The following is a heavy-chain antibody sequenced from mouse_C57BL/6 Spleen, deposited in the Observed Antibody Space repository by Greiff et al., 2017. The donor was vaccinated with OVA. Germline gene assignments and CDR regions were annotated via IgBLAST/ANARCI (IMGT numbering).Heavy chain of an antibody. D-gene: IGHD3-2*02. Sequence: EVKLQESVAELVRPGASVKLSCTASGFNIKNTYMHWVKQRPAQGLAWIGRIDPANGNTKSAPKFQGKATITADTSSNTAYLQLSSLTSEDTAIYYCARSGALDSSSNYFDYWGQGTTLTVSS. CDR3: ARSGALDSSSNYFDY. CDR1: GFNIKNTY. CDR2: IDPANGNT. J-gene: IGHJ2*01. V-gene: IGHV14-3*01.